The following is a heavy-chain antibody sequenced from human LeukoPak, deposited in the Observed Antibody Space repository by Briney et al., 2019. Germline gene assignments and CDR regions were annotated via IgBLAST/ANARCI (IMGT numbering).Heavy chain of an antibody. J-gene: IGHJ4*02. V-gene: IGHV4-34*01. D-gene: IGHD6-13*01. CDR1: GGSFSGYY. CDR3: ARIIAAAGTDY. CDR2: INHSGST. Sequence: SETLSLACAVYGGSFSGYYWSWIRQPPGKGLEWIGEINHSGSTNYNPSLKSRVTISVDTSKNQFSLKLSSVTAADTAVYYCARIIAAAGTDYWGQGTLVTVSS.